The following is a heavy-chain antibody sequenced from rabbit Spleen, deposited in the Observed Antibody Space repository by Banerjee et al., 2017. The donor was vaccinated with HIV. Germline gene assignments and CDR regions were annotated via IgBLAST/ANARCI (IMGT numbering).Heavy chain of an antibody. D-gene: IGHD8-1*01. CDR1: GFSLSSYYY. Sequence: QSLEESGGDLVKPGASLTLTCTASGFSLSSYYYMCWVRQAPGKGLELIASIYAGSSGATYSATWAKGRFTVSKTSSTTVTLQMTSLTAADTATYFCARDTGTSFSTYGMDLWGPGTLVTVS. V-gene: IGHV1S40*01. CDR2: IYAGSSGAT. J-gene: IGHJ6*01. CDR3: ARDTGTSFSTYGMDL.